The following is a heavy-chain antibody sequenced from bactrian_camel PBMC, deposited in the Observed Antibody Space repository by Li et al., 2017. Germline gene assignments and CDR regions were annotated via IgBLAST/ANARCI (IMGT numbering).Heavy chain of an antibody. D-gene: IGHD3*01. Sequence: HVQLVESGGGSVQAGGSLRLSCAASGGTASYHRMGWFRQAPGKGLEYVTAIDCGGGSYYPDSVKGRFTISRDNAKNTVYLQMSSLKATDTAVYYCVSDEALGWSMYRYWGQGTQVTVS. J-gene: IGHJ4*01. CDR2: IDCGGGS. CDR3: VSDEALGWSMYRY. V-gene: IGHV3-3*01. CDR1: GGTASYHR.